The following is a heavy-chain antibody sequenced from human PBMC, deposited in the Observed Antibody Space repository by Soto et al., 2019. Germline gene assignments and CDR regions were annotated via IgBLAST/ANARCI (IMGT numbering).Heavy chain of an antibody. Sequence: ASVKVSCKVSGYTLTELSMHWVRQAPGKGLEWMGGFDPEDGETIYAQKFQGRVTMTEDTSTDTAYMELSSLRSEDTAVYYCAMRVPSAKPTVFDYWGKGPLVTVSS. V-gene: IGHV1-24*01. CDR2: FDPEDGET. D-gene: IGHD3-16*01. CDR3: AMRVPSAKPTVFDY. J-gene: IGHJ4*02. CDR1: GYTLTELS.